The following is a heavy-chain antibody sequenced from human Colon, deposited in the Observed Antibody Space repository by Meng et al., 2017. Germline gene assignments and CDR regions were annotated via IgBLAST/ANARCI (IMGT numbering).Heavy chain of an antibody. V-gene: IGHV3-48*03. D-gene: IGHD3-3*01. CDR3: ATDLYGVKDFDD. CDR1: GFAFSDYE. CDR2: ITSRGDIA. J-gene: IGHJ4*02. Sequence: GESLKISCAASGFAFSDYEFNWVRQAPGKGLEWISYITSRGDIALYADSVKGRFTISRDSAKNSLYLQMNSLRAEDTAVYCCATDLYGVKDFDDWGQGTLVTVSS.